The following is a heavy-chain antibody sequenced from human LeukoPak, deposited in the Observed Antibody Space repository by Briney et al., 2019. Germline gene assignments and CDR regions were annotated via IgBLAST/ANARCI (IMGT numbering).Heavy chain of an antibody. CDR1: GYTFTGYY. Sequence: GASVKVSCKASGYTFTGYYMHWVRQAPGQGLEWMGWINPNSGGTNYAQKFQGRVTMTRDTSISTAYMELRSLRSDDTAVYYCAREKDNTAYDYWGQGTLVTVSS. D-gene: IGHD5-18*01. CDR3: AREKDNTAYDY. CDR2: INPNSGGT. J-gene: IGHJ4*02. V-gene: IGHV1-2*02.